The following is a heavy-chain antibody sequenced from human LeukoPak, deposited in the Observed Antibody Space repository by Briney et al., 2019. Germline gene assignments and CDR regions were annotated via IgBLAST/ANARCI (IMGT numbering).Heavy chain of an antibody. V-gene: IGHV4-34*01. CDR2: TNHSGST. D-gene: IGHD3-22*01. CDR3: ARGKGHDSSGYYYGHWFDP. CDR1: GGSFSGYY. Sequence: SETLSLTCAVYGGSFSGYYWSWIRQPPGKGLEWIGETNHSGSTNYNPSLKSRVTISVDTSKNQFSLKLSSVTAADTAVYYCARGKGHDSSGYYYGHWFDPWGQGTLVTVSS. J-gene: IGHJ5*02.